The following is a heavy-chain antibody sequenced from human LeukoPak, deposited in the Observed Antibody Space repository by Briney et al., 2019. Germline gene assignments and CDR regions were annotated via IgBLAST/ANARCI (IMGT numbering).Heavy chain of an antibody. CDR3: ARRYSGYDVWFDP. J-gene: IGHJ5*02. CDR2: IYPGDSDT. Sequence: GESLKISCKGSGYSFTSYWIAWVRPMPGKGLEWMGIIYPGDSDTRYSPSFQGQVTISADKSISTAYLQWSSLKASDTAMYYCARRYSGYDVWFDPWGQGTLVTVSS. CDR1: GYSFTSYW. D-gene: IGHD5-12*01. V-gene: IGHV5-51*01.